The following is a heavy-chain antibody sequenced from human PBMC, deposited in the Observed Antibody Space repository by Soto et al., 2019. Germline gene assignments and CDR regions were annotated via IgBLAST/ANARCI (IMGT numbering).Heavy chain of an antibody. Sequence: QVQRVQSGAEVKKPGSSVKVSCKASGGTFSSYAISWVRQAPGQGLEWMGGIIPIFGTANYAQKFQGRVTITADESTSTAYMELSSLRSEDTAVYYCARGCLDYVWGSDRIDAFDIWGQGTMVTVSS. CDR3: ARGCLDYVWGSDRIDAFDI. CDR2: IIPIFGTA. D-gene: IGHD3-16*02. J-gene: IGHJ3*02. CDR1: GGTFSSYA. V-gene: IGHV1-69*01.